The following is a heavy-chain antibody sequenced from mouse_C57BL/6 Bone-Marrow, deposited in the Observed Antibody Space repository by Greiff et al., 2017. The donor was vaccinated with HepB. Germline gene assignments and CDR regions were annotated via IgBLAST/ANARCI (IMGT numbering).Heavy chain of an antibody. CDR3: ASGGYYQ. D-gene: IGHD2-3*01. Sequence: EVKVVESGGGLVKPGGSLKLSCAASGFTFSSYAMSWVRQTPEKRLEWVATISDGGSYTYYPDNVKGRFTISRDNAKNNLYLQMSHLKSEDTAMYYCASGGYYQWGQGTTLTVSS. J-gene: IGHJ2*01. CDR1: GFTFSSYA. V-gene: IGHV5-4*03. CDR2: ISDGGSYT.